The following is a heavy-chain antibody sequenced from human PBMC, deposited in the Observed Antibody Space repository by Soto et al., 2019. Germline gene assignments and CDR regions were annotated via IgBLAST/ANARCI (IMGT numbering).Heavy chain of an antibody. CDR2: IIPILGIA. CDR1: GGTFSSYT. CDR3: ARLRDSDGMDV. Sequence: QVQLVQSGAEVKKPGSSVKVSCKASGGTFSSYTISWVRQAPGQGLEWMGRIIPILGIANYAQKFQGRVTITADKTTSTAYMELSSLRSEDTAVYYCARLRDSDGMDVWGQGTTVTVSS. J-gene: IGHJ6*02. D-gene: IGHD1-26*01. V-gene: IGHV1-69*02.